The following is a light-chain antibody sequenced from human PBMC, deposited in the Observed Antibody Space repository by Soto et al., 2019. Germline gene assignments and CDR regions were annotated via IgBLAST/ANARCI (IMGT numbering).Light chain of an antibody. CDR3: QHYGTTFTWT. Sequence: ELVMKKSPATLSLYPGDRATLSCRASQSVSSHLAWYQQKPGQAPRLLIYGGSSRATGIPDRFSGSGSGTDFTLTISRLEPEDFAVYYCQHYGTTFTWTFGQGTKVEIK. CDR1: QSVSSH. V-gene: IGKV3-20*01. J-gene: IGKJ1*01. CDR2: GGS.